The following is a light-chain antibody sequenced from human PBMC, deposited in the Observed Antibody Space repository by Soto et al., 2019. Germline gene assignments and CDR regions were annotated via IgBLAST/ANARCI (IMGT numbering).Light chain of an antibody. V-gene: IGKV1-39*01. CDR2: TTS. Sequence: DIQMTQTPASLSASVGDRVTITCRASQSISNSITRDQQKPGKAPDLLIYTTSSLQSGVPSRFSGSGCGTDFALTILSLQPEDFSTCSCHHSNSTPPSVDGGTIVEIK. CDR1: QSISNS. CDR3: HHSNSTPPS. J-gene: IGKJ4*01.